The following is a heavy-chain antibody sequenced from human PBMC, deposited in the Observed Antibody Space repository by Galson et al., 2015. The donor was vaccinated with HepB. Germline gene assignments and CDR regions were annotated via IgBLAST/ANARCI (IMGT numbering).Heavy chain of an antibody. Sequence: SVKVSCKASGYTFTAYFMHWVRQAPGQGLEWMGRINPNSGVTRFAQNFQGRVTMTRDTSSSTAYMELRSLRSDDTAVYYCARQNWEPKVDVWGRGTTVTVSS. V-gene: IGHV1-2*06. CDR2: INPNSGVT. CDR1: GYTFTAYF. CDR3: ARQNWEPKVDV. D-gene: IGHD1-26*01. J-gene: IGHJ6*04.